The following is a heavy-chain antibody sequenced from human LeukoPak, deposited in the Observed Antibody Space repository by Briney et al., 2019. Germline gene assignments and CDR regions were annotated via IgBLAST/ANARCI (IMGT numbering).Heavy chain of an antibody. Sequence: GGSLRLSCAASGFTFSTYWMHWVRQSPGKGLVWVSRNAGSVEGRFTISRDNAKNTLYLQMNSLRAEDTAVYYCARVSRGSYHFDYWGQGALVTVSS. CDR3: ARVSRGSYHFDY. D-gene: IGHD1-26*01. V-gene: IGHV3-74*01. CDR1: GFTFSTYW. J-gene: IGHJ4*02.